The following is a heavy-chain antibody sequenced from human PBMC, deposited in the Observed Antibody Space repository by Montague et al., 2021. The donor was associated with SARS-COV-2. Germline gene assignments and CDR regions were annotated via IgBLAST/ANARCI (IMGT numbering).Heavy chain of an antibody. V-gene: IGHV6-1*01. Sequence: CAISGDSVSSNSAAWNWIRQSPSRGLEWLGRTYYKSKWYNDYAVSVKSRITINPDTSKNQFSLQLNSVTPEDAAVYYCARQFPVQGLRYSHYGMDVWGQGTTVTVSS. J-gene: IGHJ6*02. CDR1: GDSVSSNSAA. CDR2: TYYKSKWYN. D-gene: IGHD4-11*01. CDR3: ARQFPVQGLRYSHYGMDV.